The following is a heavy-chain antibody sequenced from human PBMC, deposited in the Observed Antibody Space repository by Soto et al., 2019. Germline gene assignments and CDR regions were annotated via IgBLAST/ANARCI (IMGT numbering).Heavy chain of an antibody. V-gene: IGHV3-23*01. CDR1: GFTFSSYA. D-gene: IGHD3-22*01. CDR2: ISGSGGST. CDR3: AKPGDSGGYYYLSYFDY. J-gene: IGHJ4*02. Sequence: LRLSCAASGFTFSSYAMSWVRQAPGKGLEWVSAISGSGGSTYYADSVKGRFTISRDNSKNTLYLQMNSLRAEDTAVYYCAKPGDSGGYYYLSYFDYWGQGTLVTVSS.